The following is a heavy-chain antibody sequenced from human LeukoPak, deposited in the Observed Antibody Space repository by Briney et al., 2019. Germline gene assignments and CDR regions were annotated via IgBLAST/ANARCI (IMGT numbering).Heavy chain of an antibody. CDR1: GFTFSNAW. J-gene: IGHJ6*03. CDR3: TTAFAHYDSSDYYYYMDV. CDR2: IKSKTDGGTT. V-gene: IGHV3-15*01. D-gene: IGHD3-22*01. Sequence: GGSLRLSCAASGFTFSNAWMSWVRQAPGKGLEWVGRIKSKTDGGTTDYAAPVKGRFTISRDDSKNTLYLQMNSLKTEDTAVYYCTTAFAHYDSSDYYYYMDVWGKGTTVTVSS.